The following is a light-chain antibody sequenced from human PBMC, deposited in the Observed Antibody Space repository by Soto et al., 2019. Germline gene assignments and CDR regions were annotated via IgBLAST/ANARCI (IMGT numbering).Light chain of an antibody. V-gene: IGKV3-15*01. Sequence: EIVMTQSPATLSVSPGERATLSCRASQSVSSNLAWYQQKPGQAPRLLIYGASTRATGIPASFSGSGSGTEFTLTISSLQYEDFEVYYCQQYNNWPRTFGQGTKLEIK. J-gene: IGKJ2*01. CDR1: QSVSSN. CDR3: QQYNNWPRT. CDR2: GAS.